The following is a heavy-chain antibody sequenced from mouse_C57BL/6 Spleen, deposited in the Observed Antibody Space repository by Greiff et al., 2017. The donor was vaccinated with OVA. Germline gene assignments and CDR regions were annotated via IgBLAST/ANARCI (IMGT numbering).Heavy chain of an antibody. V-gene: IGHV2-2*01. CDR3: ARSAYGSSPPMDD. Sequence: QVQLQQSGPGLVQPSQSLSITCTVSGFSLTSYGVHWVRQSPGKGLEWLGVIWSGGSTDYNAAFISRLSISKDNSKSQVFFKMNSLQADDTAIYYCARSAYGSSPPMDDWGQGTSVTVSS. CDR2: IWSGGST. D-gene: IGHD1-1*01. CDR1: GFSLTSYG. J-gene: IGHJ4*01.